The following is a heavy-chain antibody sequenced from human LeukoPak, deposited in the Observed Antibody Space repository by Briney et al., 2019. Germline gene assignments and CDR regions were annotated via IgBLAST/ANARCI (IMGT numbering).Heavy chain of an antibody. CDR2: MNPNSGNT. D-gene: IGHD3-3*01. J-gene: IGHJ4*02. CDR1: GYTFTSYD. Sequence: ASVKVSCKASGYTFTSYDINWVRQATGQGLEWMGWMNPNSGNTGYAQKFQGRVTMTRNTSISTAYMELSSLRSEDTAVYYCATLQEGYDFWSGRFDYWGQGTLVTVSS. V-gene: IGHV1-8*01. CDR3: ATLQEGYDFWSGRFDY.